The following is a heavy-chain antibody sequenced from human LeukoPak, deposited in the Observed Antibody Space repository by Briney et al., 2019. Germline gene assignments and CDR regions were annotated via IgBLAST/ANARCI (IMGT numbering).Heavy chain of an antibody. CDR2: INHSGST. D-gene: IGHD6-13*01. CDR3: SRAVAGHKTVYYYMDV. CDR1: GGSFSGYY. Sequence: SETLSLTCAVYGGSFSGYYWSWIRQPPGKGLEWIGEINHSGSTNYNPSLKSRVTISVDTSKNQFSLKLSSVTAADTAVYYCSRAVAGHKTVYYYMDVWGQGTTVTVSS. J-gene: IGHJ6*03. V-gene: IGHV4-34*01.